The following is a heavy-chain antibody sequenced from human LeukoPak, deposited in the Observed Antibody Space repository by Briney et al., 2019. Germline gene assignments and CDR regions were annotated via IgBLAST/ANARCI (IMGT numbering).Heavy chain of an antibody. V-gene: IGHV3-9*01. CDR3: AKDIWQQLALFDY. D-gene: IGHD6-13*01. CDR1: GFTFADYA. CDR2: ISWNSGTI. Sequence: GGSLRLSCAASGFTFADYAMHWVRQAPGKGLEWVSGISWNSGTIGYADSVKGRFTISRDNAKNSLYLQMDSLRAEDTALYYCAKDIWQQLALFDYWGQGTLVTVSS. J-gene: IGHJ4*02.